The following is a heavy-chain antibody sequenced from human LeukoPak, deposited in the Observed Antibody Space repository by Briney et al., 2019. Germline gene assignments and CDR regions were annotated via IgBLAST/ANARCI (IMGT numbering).Heavy chain of an antibody. CDR2: ISGSGGST. Sequence: PGGSLRLSCAASGLTFSSYAMSWVRQAPGKGLEWVSAISGSGGSTYYADSVKGRFTISRDNSKNTVYLQMNSLRAEDTAVYFCAKGMSGNSYGLDYWGQGTLVTVSS. V-gene: IGHV3-23*01. CDR1: GLTFSSYA. J-gene: IGHJ4*02. D-gene: IGHD5-18*01. CDR3: AKGMSGNSYGLDY.